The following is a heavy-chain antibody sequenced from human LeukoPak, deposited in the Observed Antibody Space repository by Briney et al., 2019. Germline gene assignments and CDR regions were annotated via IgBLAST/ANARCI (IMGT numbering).Heavy chain of an antibody. V-gene: IGHV4-59*01. Sequence: SETLSLTCTVSGGSISSYYWRWIRQPPGKGLEWIGYIYYSGSTNYNPSLKSRVTISVDTSKNQFSLKLSSVTAADTAVYYCARRSHTYDSSGYYYPTFDYWGQGTLVTVSS. CDR1: GGSISSYY. D-gene: IGHD3-22*01. CDR3: ARRSHTYDSSGYYYPTFDY. J-gene: IGHJ4*02. CDR2: IYYSGST.